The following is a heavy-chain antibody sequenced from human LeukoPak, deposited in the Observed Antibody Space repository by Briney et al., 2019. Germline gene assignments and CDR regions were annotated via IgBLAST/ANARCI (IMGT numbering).Heavy chain of an antibody. D-gene: IGHD6-19*01. CDR3: ARKSSAVAGPFDY. CDR2: INHSGST. V-gene: IGHV4-34*01. J-gene: IGHJ4*02. Sequence: SETLSLTCAVYGGSFSGYYWSWIRQPPGKGLEWIGEINHSGSTNYNPSLKSRVTISADTSKNQFSLKLSSVTAADTAVYYCARKSSAVAGPFDYWGQGTLVTVSS. CDR1: GGSFSGYY.